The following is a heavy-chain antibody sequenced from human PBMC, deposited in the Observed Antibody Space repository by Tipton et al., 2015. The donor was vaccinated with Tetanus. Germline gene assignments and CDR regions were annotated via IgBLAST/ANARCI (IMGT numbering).Heavy chain of an antibody. D-gene: IGHD5-18*01. CDR3: ARTLGQLWLLS. Sequence: SLRLSCAASGFTFSSYSMNWVRQAPGKGLEWVSYISSSSTIYYADSVKGRFTISRDNAKNSLYLQMNSLRAEDTAVYYCARTLGQLWLLSWGQGTLVTVSP. V-gene: IGHV3-48*01. J-gene: IGHJ4*02. CDR1: GFTFSSYS. CDR2: ISSSSTI.